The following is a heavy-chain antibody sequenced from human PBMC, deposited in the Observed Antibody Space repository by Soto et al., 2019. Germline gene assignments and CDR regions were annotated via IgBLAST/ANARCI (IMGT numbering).Heavy chain of an antibody. D-gene: IGHD2-15*01. V-gene: IGHV1-69*06. CDR1: GGTFSSYA. Sequence: ASVKVSCKASGGTFSSYAISWVRQAPGQGLEWMGGIIPIFGTANYAQKFQGRVTITADKSTSTAYMELSSLRSEDTAVYYCASPAPLGYCSGGSCWHYYGMDVWGQGTTVTVSS. CDR3: ASPAPLGYCSGGSCWHYYGMDV. J-gene: IGHJ6*02. CDR2: IIPIFGTA.